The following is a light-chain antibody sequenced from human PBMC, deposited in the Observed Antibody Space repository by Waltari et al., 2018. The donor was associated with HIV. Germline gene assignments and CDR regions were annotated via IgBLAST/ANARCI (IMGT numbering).Light chain of an antibody. CDR2: EGS. V-gene: IGLV2-23*01. Sequence: QSALTQPASVSGSPGQSITISCTGTSRDVGSYNLVSWYQQHPGKAPKLMIYEGSKLPSGVSNRFSGSKSGNTASLTISGLQAEDEADYYCCSYAGSTWVFGGGTKLTVL. CDR3: CSYAGSTWV. CDR1: SRDVGSYNL. J-gene: IGLJ3*02.